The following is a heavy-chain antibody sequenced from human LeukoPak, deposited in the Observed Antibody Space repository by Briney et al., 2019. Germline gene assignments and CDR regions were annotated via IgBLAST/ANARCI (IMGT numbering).Heavy chain of an antibody. Sequence: SETLSLTCAVSGGSISSSNYYWSWIRPPPGKGLEWIRSIYYSGSTYYNPSLKIRVTISVDTSKNQFSLKLSSVTAADTAVYYCAKATGGGELSLFRSDYWGQGTLVTVSS. CDR3: AKATGGGELSLFRSDY. J-gene: IGHJ4*02. V-gene: IGHV4-39*07. CDR1: GGSISSSNYY. CDR2: IYYSGST. D-gene: IGHD3-16*02.